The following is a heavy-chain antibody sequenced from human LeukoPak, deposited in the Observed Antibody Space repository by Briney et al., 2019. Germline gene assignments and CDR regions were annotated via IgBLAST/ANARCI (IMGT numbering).Heavy chain of an antibody. J-gene: IGHJ4*02. CDR3: ARDSYCSTTSCHLDY. CDR1: GGSINGSSYF. Sequence: PSETLSLTCTVSGGSINGSSYFWGWIRQSPAKGLEWIGSISYSGITHYNPSLKSQVTISVDTSRNQVSLNLDSVTATDTAVYYCARDSYCSTTSCHLDYWGQGSLVTVSS. V-gene: IGHV4-39*07. D-gene: IGHD2-2*01. CDR2: ISYSGIT.